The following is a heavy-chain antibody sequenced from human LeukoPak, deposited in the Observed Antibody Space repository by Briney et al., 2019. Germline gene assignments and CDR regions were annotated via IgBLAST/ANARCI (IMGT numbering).Heavy chain of an antibody. CDR2: IYYSGST. CDR1: GGSISSGGNY. J-gene: IGHJ4*02. Sequence: SETLSLTCTVSGGSISSGGNYWSWIRQHPGKGLEWIGYIYYSGSTCYNPSLKSRVTISVDTSKNQFSLKLSSVTAADTAVYYCASSHRDYTYYYGSGSYYNYWGQGTLVTVSS. V-gene: IGHV4-31*03. D-gene: IGHD3-10*01. CDR3: ASSHRDYTYYYGSGSYYNY.